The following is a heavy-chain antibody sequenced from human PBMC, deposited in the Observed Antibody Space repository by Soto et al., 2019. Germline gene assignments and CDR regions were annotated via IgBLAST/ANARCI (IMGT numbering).Heavy chain of an antibody. D-gene: IGHD1-26*01. CDR2: ISYDGSNK. Sequence: QVQLVESGGGVVQPGRSLRLSCAASGFTFSSYGMHWVRQAPGKGLEWVAVISYDGSNKYYADSVKGRFTISRDNSKNTLYLQMNSRRAEDTAVYYCAKDWEIWGQGTMVTVSS. V-gene: IGHV3-30*18. CDR3: AKDWEI. CDR1: GFTFSSYG. J-gene: IGHJ3*02.